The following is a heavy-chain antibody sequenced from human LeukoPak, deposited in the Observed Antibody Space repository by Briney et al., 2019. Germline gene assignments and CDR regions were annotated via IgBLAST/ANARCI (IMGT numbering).Heavy chain of an antibody. CDR1: GGTFSSYA. J-gene: IGHJ4*02. Sequence: GASVKVSCKASGGTFSSYAISWVRQAPGQGLEWMGGIIPIFGTANYAQKFQGRVTITADKSTSTAYMELSSLRSEDTAVYYCAGVNTIFGVVITKSLDYWGRGTLVTVSS. CDR2: IIPIFGTA. CDR3: AGVNTIFGVVITKSLDY. V-gene: IGHV1-69*06. D-gene: IGHD3-3*01.